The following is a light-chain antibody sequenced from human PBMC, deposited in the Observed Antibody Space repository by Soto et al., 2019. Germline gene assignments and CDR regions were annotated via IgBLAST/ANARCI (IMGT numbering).Light chain of an antibody. V-gene: IGLV2-8*01. CDR3: SSYTSSSTGV. CDR1: SSDVGAYDY. CDR2: EVS. Sequence: QSALTQPPSASGSPGQSVTISCTGTSSDVGAYDYVSWYQQHPGKAPKLMIYEVSQRPSGVPDRFSGSKSGNTASLTISGLQAEDEGDYYCSSYTSSSTGVFGGGTKLTVL. J-gene: IGLJ3*02.